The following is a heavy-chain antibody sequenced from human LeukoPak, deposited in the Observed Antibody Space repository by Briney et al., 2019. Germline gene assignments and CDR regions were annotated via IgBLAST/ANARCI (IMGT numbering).Heavy chain of an antibody. V-gene: IGHV3-74*01. CDR2: INGAGSST. D-gene: IGHD1-26*01. J-gene: IGHJ4*02. Sequence: GGSLRLSCAASGFTFSSHWMHWVRQAPGKGLVWVSRINGAGSSTSYADSVRGRFTVSRDNSKNTLYLQMNSLRTEDTAVYYCAKDLGYSGSYIDCWGQGTLVTVSS. CDR1: GFTFSSHW. CDR3: AKDLGYSGSYIDC.